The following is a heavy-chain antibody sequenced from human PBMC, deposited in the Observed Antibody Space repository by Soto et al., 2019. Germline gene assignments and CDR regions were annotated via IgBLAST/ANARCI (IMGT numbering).Heavy chain of an antibody. CDR1: GFTFSSYG. CDR3: AREDGTGVPFHYYYCMDV. CDR2: IWYDGSNK. D-gene: IGHD7-27*01. Sequence: QVQLVESGGGVVQPGRSLRLSCAASGFTFSSYGMHWVRQAPGKGLEWVAVIWYDGSNKYYADSVKGRFTISRDNSKNKLYLQMNRLRAEDTAVYYCAREDGTGVPFHYYYCMDVWGQGTTVTVS. J-gene: IGHJ6*02. V-gene: IGHV3-33*01.